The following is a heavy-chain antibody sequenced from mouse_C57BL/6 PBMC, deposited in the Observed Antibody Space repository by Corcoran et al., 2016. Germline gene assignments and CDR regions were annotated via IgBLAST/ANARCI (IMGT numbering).Heavy chain of an antibody. V-gene: IGHV1-26*01. D-gene: IGHD1-1*01. Sequence: EVQLQQSGPELVKPGASVKISCKASGYTFTDYYMNWVKQSHGKSLEWIGDINPNNGGTSYNQKFKGKATLTVDKSSSTAYMELRSLTSEDSAVYYCARKLLLRYFDVWGTGTTVTVSS. CDR3: ARKLLLRYFDV. J-gene: IGHJ1*03. CDR1: GYTFTDYY. CDR2: INPNNGGT.